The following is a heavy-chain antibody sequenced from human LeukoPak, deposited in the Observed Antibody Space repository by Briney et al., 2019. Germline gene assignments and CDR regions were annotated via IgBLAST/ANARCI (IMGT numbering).Heavy chain of an antibody. CDR2: ISGRGRST. CDR1: GFTLSSYA. V-gene: IGHV3-23*01. D-gene: IGHD2-21*02. CDR3: ALSSCGGDCYSGVDY. Sequence: PGGSLRLSCVASGFTLSSYAMFWVRQAPGKGLEWVSAISGRGRSTYYADSVKGRFTTSRDNSKSTLYLQMNSLRAEDTAVYYCALSSCGGDCYSGVDYWGQGNLVTVSS. J-gene: IGHJ4*02.